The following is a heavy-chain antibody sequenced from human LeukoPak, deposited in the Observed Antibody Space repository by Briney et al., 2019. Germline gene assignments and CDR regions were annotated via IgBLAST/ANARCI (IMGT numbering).Heavy chain of an antibody. CDR3: ARDSSGYWVDY. D-gene: IGHD3-22*01. V-gene: IGHV3-30*02. CDR2: IRYDGRNQ. J-gene: IGHJ4*02. CDR1: GFTFSSYG. Sequence: GGSLRLSCAASGFTFSSYGFHWVRQASGKGLEWVTFIRYDGRNQYYADSVKGRFTVSRDNTKNTLYLQMNSLRAEDTALYYCARDSSGYWVDYWGQGTLVTVSS.